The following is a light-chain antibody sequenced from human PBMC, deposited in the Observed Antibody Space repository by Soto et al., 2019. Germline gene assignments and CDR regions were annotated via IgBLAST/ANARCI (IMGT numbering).Light chain of an antibody. Sequence: EFVLTQSPATLSLSPGERTTLSCRASQSVSSYLAWYQQKPGQAPRLLIYDISNRATGIPARFSGSGSVTDFTLTISSLEPEDFAVYYCQQRGTFGGGTKVEIK. CDR2: DIS. CDR1: QSVSSY. CDR3: QQRGT. J-gene: IGKJ4*01. V-gene: IGKV3-11*01.